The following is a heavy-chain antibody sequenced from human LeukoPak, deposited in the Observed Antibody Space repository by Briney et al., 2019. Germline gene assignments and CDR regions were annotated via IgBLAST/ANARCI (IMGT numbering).Heavy chain of an antibody. D-gene: IGHD1-26*01. V-gene: IGHV6-1*01. Sequence: SQTLSLTCAISGDTVSSKNAAWNWIRQSTSRGLEWLGRTYYRSKWYNDYAVSVKSRININPDTSKNQFPLQLNSVTPEDTAVYYCAREGVGATMANWGQGTLVTVSS. CDR2: TYYRSKWYN. CDR3: AREGVGATMAN. CDR1: GDTVSSKNAA. J-gene: IGHJ4*02.